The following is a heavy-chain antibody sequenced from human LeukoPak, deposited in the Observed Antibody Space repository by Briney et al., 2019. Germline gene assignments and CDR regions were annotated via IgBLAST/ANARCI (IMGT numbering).Heavy chain of an antibody. CDR1: GFTFSSYS. J-gene: IGHJ6*03. V-gene: IGHV3-48*01. Sequence: GGSLRLSCAASGFTFSSYSMNWVRQAPGKGLEWVSYISSSSSTIYYADSVKGRFTISRDNSKNTLYLQMNSLRAEDTAVYYCARVSIQFYYDSSGLNYYYYYMDVWGKGTTVTVSS. CDR3: ARVSIQFYYDSSGLNYYYYYMDV. CDR2: ISSSSSTI. D-gene: IGHD3-22*01.